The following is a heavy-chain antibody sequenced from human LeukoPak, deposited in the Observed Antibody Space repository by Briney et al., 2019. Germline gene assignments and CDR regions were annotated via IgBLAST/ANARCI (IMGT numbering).Heavy chain of an antibody. CDR2: ISISGGST. J-gene: IGHJ4*02. Sequence: GGSLRLSCAASGFTFSSYAMSWVRQAPGKGLEWVSSISISGGSTYYADSVKGRFTISRGNSKNTLYLQMNSLRAEDTAVYYCAKGGGKFDYWGQGTLVTVSS. V-gene: IGHV3-23*01. D-gene: IGHD3-16*01. CDR1: GFTFSSYA. CDR3: AKGGGKFDY.